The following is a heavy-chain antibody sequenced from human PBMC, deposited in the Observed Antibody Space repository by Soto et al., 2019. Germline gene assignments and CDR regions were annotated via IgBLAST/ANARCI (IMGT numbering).Heavy chain of an antibody. CDR1: GFTFSSYG. V-gene: IGHV3-30*18. CDR3: AKRGRDGYNYVDY. Sequence: GGSLRLSCAASGFTFSSYGMHWVRQAPGKGLEWVAVISYDGSNKYYADSVKGRFTISRDNSKNTLYLQMNSLRAEDTAVYYCAKRGRDGYNYVDYWGQGTLVTVSS. D-gene: IGHD5-12*01. J-gene: IGHJ4*02. CDR2: ISYDGSNK.